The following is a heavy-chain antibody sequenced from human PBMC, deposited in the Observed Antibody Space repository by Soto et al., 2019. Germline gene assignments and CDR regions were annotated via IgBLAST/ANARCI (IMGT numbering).Heavy chain of an antibody. CDR2: ISANNGNT. J-gene: IGHJ6*02. Sequence: QVQLVQSGAEVKKPGASVKVSCKASGYTVTSHGISWVRQAPGQGLEWMGWISANNGNTNYAQKFQGRVTMTTATSTSTAYMELRSLRSDDTAVYYCARDLGIVVVTATPSYYYAMDVWGQGTTVTVSS. CDR3: ARDLGIVVVTATPSYYYAMDV. V-gene: IGHV1-18*01. CDR1: GYTVTSHG. D-gene: IGHD2-21*02.